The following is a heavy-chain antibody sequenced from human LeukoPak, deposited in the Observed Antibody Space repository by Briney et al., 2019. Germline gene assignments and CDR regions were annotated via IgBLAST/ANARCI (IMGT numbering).Heavy chain of an antibody. V-gene: IGHV3-30*04. D-gene: IGHD4-17*01. CDR1: GVTFSNYA. J-gene: IGHJ4*02. CDR3: ARDSYGADY. CDR2: ISYDGRNK. Sequence: GGSLRLTCAASGVTFSNYAKHWVRQAPPTGLERVAVISYDGRNKYYADSVKGRFTISRDNSKNTLYVQMNTLRTDDTAVYYCARDSYGADYWGQGTLVTVSS.